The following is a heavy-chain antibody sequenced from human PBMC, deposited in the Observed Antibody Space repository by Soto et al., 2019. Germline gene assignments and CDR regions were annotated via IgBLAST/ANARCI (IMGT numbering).Heavy chain of an antibody. CDR3: VREAGCSSTSCSLDADAFDI. CDR2: ISSSSSYT. Sequence: PGGSLRLSCAASGFTFSDYYMSWIRQAPGKGLEWVSYISSSSSYTNYADSVKGRFTISRDNAKNSLYLQMNSLRAEDTAVYYCVREAGCSSTSCSLDADAFDIWGQGTMVTVSS. V-gene: IGHV3-11*06. J-gene: IGHJ3*02. CDR1: GFTFSDYY. D-gene: IGHD2-2*01.